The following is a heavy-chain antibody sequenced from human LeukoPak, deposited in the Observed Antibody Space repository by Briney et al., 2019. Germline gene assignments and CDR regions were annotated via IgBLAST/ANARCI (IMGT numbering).Heavy chain of an antibody. J-gene: IGHJ5*02. V-gene: IGHV4-39*07. CDR1: GGSISSSSYY. Sequence: SETLSLTCTVSGGSISSSSYYWGWIRQPPGKGLEWIGSIYYSGSTNYNPSLKSRVTISVDTSKNQFSLKLSSVTAADTAVYYCARGQMSYDFWSGYTNWFDPWGQGTLVTVSS. CDR2: IYYSGST. D-gene: IGHD3-3*01. CDR3: ARGQMSYDFWSGYTNWFDP.